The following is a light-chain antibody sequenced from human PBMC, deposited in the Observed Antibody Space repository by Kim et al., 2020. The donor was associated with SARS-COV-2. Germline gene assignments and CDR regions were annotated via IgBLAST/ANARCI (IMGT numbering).Light chain of an antibody. CDR2: YDT. J-gene: IGLJ2*01. V-gene: IGLV3-21*04. CDR1: SIGLQS. CDR3: QVWDTGSDHPI. Sequence: APGNTARITCGENSIGLQSVHWYQQKPGQAPVLVIYYDTDRPSGIPERFSGSNSGNTATLTISRVEAGDEADYYCQVWDTGSDHPIFGGGTQLTVL.